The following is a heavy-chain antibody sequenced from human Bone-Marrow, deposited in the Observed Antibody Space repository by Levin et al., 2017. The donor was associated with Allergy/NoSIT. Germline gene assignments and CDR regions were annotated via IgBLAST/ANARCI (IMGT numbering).Heavy chain of an antibody. V-gene: IGHV3-15*01. Sequence: PGGSLRLSCAASGFSFSHAWMSWVRQAPGKGLEWLGRIKSKDDGETTDFAAFVKGRVTISRDDSKNMLYLQMNSLKTEDTAVYYCATSRIIIRAVSYYFMDVWGKGTTVTVSS. D-gene: IGHD1-14*01. J-gene: IGHJ6*03. CDR1: GFSFSHAW. CDR3: ATSRIIIRAVSYYFMDV. CDR2: IKSKDDGETT.